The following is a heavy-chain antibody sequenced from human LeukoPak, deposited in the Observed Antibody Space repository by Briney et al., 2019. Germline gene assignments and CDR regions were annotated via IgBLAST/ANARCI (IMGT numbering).Heavy chain of an antibody. CDR2: IYPGDSDT. D-gene: IGHD5-18*01. Sequence: GESLKISCKGSGYSFSSHWIAWVRQMPGKCLEWMGMIYPGDSDTRYSPSFRGQVTISGDKSISTAYLQWSSLKASDTAMYYCARQRERGYSYVDWGQGTLVTVSS. CDR1: GYSFSSHW. J-gene: IGHJ4*02. CDR3: ARQRERGYSYVD. V-gene: IGHV5-51*01.